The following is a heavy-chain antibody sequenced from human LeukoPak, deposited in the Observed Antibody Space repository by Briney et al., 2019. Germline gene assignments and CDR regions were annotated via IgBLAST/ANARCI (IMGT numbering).Heavy chain of an antibody. CDR2: IYYSGST. CDR1: GVSISSYY. CDR3: ARDIAAAGTHWFDP. D-gene: IGHD6-13*01. J-gene: IGHJ5*02. V-gene: IGHV4-59*01. Sequence: SETLSLTCTVSGVSISSYYWSWIRQPPGKGLEWIGYIYYSGSTNYNPSLKSRVTISVDTSKNQFSLKLSSVTAADTAVYYCARDIAAAGTHWFDPWGQGTLVTVSS.